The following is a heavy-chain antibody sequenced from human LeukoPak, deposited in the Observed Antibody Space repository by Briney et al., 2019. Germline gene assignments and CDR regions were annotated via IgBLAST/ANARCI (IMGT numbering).Heavy chain of an antibody. J-gene: IGHJ5*02. D-gene: IGHD1-1*01. V-gene: IGHV4-59*01. Sequence: SETLSLTCTVSGGSISSYYWSWIRQPPGKGLEWIGYTYYSGSTNYNPSLKSRVTISVDTSKNQFSLKLSSVTAADTAVYYCARDKGGTSLRHINWFDPWGQGTLVTVSS. CDR3: ARDKGGTSLRHINWFDP. CDR1: GGSISSYY. CDR2: TYYSGST.